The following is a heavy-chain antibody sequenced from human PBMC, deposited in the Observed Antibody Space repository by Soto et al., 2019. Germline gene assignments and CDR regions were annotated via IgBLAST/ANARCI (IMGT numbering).Heavy chain of an antibody. CDR3: ARDYDSSETGLDY. CDR1: GYTFTGYY. J-gene: IGHJ4*02. Sequence: QVQLVQSGAEVKKPGASVKVSCKASGYTFTGYYMHWVRQAPGQGLEWMGWINPNSGGTNYAQKFQGRVPMNRDTSISTAYMELSRLRSDDTAVYYCARDYDSSETGLDYWGQGTLVTVSS. D-gene: IGHD3-22*01. CDR2: INPNSGGT. V-gene: IGHV1-2*02.